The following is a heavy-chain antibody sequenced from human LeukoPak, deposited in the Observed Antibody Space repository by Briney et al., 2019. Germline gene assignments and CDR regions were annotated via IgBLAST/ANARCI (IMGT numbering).Heavy chain of an antibody. CDR1: GFTYSNYD. V-gene: IGHV3-13*01. CDR2: IGTGGDT. J-gene: IGHJ3*01. Sequence: GGSLRLSCSASGFTYSNYDMHWVRQEKGKGLEWVSSIGTGGDTYYAASVKGRFTISREDAKNSLYLQMTSLGAGDTAMYYCPRGGREAPCEDCGQGTMVVVSS. CDR3: PRGGREAPCED.